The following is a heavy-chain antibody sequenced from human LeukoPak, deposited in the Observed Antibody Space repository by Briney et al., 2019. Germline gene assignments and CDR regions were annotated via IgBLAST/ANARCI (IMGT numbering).Heavy chain of an antibody. CDR2: INHSGST. D-gene: IGHD4-17*01. J-gene: IGHJ4*02. CDR3: ALLSSTVTTGENDY. CDR1: GGSFSGYH. V-gene: IGHV4-34*01. Sequence: PSETLSLTCAVYGGSFSGYHWSWIRQPPGKGLEWIGEINHSGSTNYNPSLKSRVTISVDTSKNQFSLKLSSVTAADTAVYYCALLSSTVTTGENDYWGQGTLVTVSS.